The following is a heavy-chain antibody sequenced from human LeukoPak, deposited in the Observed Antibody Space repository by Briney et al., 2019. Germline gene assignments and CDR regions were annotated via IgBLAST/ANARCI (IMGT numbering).Heavy chain of an antibody. V-gene: IGHV3-7*01. CDR3: ARWANTIDY. J-gene: IGHJ4*02. Sequence: GGSLRLSCAASGFTFSGYWMSWVRKTPGKGLEWVANIKQDGSEEYYVDSVKGRFTISRDNAKNSLYLQMNSLRGEDTAVYYCARWANTIDYWGQGTLVTVSS. CDR2: IKQDGSEE. CDR1: GFTFSGYW.